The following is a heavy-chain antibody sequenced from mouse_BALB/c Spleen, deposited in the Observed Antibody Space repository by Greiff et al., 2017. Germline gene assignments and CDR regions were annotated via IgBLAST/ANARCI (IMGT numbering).Heavy chain of an antibody. Sequence: VKLMESGAELMKPGASVKISCKATGYTFSSYWIEWVKQRPGHGLEWIGEILPGSGSTNYNEKFKGKATFTADTSSNTAYMQLSSLTSEDSAVYYCARLYWDGAYWGQGTLVTVSA. V-gene: IGHV1-9*01. J-gene: IGHJ3*01. CDR3: ARLYWDGAY. D-gene: IGHD4-1*01. CDR1: GYTFSSYW. CDR2: ILPGSGST.